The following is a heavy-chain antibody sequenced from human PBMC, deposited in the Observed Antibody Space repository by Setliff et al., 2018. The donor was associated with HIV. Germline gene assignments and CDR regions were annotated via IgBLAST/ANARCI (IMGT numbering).Heavy chain of an antibody. Sequence: GGSLRLSCAASGFTFSTHCMNWVRQAPGKGLEWISSISWRSTYIYYVDSVKGRFTLSRDNARNSLYLQLNSLRVEDTAVYYCARTSTTTGTTLNWFDPWGQGTLVTVSS. V-gene: IGHV3-21*01. CDR2: ISWRSTYI. CDR1: GFTFSTHC. J-gene: IGHJ5*02. D-gene: IGHD1-1*01. CDR3: ARTSTTTGTTLNWFDP.